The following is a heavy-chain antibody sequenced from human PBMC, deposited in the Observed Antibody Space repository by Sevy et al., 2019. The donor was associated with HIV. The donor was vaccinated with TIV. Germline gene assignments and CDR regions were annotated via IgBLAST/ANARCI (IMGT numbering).Heavy chain of an antibody. Sequence: GGSLRLSCAASGFNINTYWMNWVRQAPGKGLEWVANIKYDGSEIYYVDSVRGRFTISKDNARNLVYLQTNSLRAEDTALYYCVRAIVIEGSFWGQGTLVTVSS. J-gene: IGHJ4*02. V-gene: IGHV3-7*01. CDR1: GFNINTYW. CDR3: VRAIVIEGSF. CDR2: IKYDGSEI. D-gene: IGHD2-2*01.